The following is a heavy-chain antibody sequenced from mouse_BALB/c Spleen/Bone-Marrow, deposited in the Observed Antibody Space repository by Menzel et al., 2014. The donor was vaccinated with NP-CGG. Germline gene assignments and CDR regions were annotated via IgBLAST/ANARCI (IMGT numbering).Heavy chain of an antibody. CDR2: INPGSGGT. CDR1: GCAFTNYL. J-gene: IGHJ4*01. D-gene: IGHD4-1*01. Sequence: QVQLQQPGAELVRPGTSVKVSCKASGCAFTNYLIEWVKQRPGQGLEWIGVINPGSGGTNYNEKFRGKATLTADKSSSTAYMQLSSLTSDDSAVYFGARCLTGTSALDFWGQGTSVTVSS. V-gene: IGHV1-54*01. CDR3: ARCLTGTSALDF.